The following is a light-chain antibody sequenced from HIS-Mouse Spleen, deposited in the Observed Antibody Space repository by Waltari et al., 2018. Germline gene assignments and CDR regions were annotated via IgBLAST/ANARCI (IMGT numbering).Light chain of an antibody. Sequence: QSALTQPASVSGSPGQSITISCTGTSSDVGSYNLVSWYQQHPGKAPKRMIYEGSKRPSGVSKRFPGSKSGNTAALTITGLQAEDEADYYCCSYAGSSPWVFGGGTKLTVL. CDR3: CSYAGSSPWV. CDR2: EGS. CDR1: SSDVGSYNL. V-gene: IGLV2-23*01. J-gene: IGLJ3*02.